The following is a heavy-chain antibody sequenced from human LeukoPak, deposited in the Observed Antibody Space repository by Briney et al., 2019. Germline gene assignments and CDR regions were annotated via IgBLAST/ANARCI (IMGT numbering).Heavy chain of an antibody. CDR3: ARGIYGNFDY. V-gene: IGHV3-74*01. CDR2: INNERNGT. Sequence: PTGGSLRLSCAASGFTFSKYWMHWVRQVPRKGLIWVSRINNERNGTNYADSVKGRFTISRDNAKNTLYLQMTSLRAEDTAVYYCARGIYGNFDYWGQGSLVTVSS. J-gene: IGHJ4*02. CDR1: GFTFSKYW. D-gene: IGHD3-10*01.